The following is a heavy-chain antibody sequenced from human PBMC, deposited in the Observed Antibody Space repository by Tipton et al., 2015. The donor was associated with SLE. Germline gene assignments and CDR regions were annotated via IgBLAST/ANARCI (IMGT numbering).Heavy chain of an antibody. Sequence: TLSLTCAVYGGSFSGHYWSWIRQPPGKGLEWIGEINHSGSTNYNPSLKSRVTTSVDTSKNQFSLKLSSVTAADTAVYYCARDFQEGVFDYYDSSGYYSNWFDPWGQGTLVTVSS. V-gene: IGHV4-34*01. D-gene: IGHD3-22*01. J-gene: IGHJ5*02. CDR2: INHSGST. CDR1: GGSFSGHY. CDR3: ARDFQEGVFDYYDSSGYYSNWFDP.